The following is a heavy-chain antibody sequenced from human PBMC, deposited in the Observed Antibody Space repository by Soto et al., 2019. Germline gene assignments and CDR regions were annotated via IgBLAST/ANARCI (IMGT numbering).Heavy chain of an antibody. CDR1: GYTFTGYY. CDR3: AVYDILTGYYHY. D-gene: IGHD3-9*01. Sequence: QVPLVQSGAEVKKPGASVKVSCKASGYTFTGYYMPWVRQAPGQGLEWMGWINPNSGGTNYAQKFQGWVTMTRDTSISTAYMELSRLRSDDTAVYYCAVYDILTGYYHYWGQGTLVTVSS. V-gene: IGHV1-2*04. J-gene: IGHJ4*02. CDR2: INPNSGGT.